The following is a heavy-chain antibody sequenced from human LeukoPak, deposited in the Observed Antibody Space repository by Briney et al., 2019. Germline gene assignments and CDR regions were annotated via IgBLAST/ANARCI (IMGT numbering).Heavy chain of an antibody. CDR1: GFTFSSYW. J-gene: IGHJ4*02. V-gene: IGHV3-7*01. CDR2: IKQDGSEK. Sequence: GGSLRLSCAASGFTFSSYWMSWVRQAPGKGLEWVANIKQDGSEKYYVDSVKGRFTISRDNAKNSLYLQMNSLRAEDTAVYYCATEEVHYCSSTSCQLFDYWGQGTLVTVSS. CDR3: ATEEVHYCSSTSCQLFDY. D-gene: IGHD2-2*01.